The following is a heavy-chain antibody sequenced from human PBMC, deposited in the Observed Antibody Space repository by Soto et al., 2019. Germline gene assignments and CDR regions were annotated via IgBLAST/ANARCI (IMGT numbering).Heavy chain of an antibody. CDR3: ARETGYCSGGRCYSQAFDI. CDR1: EFTFSSYA. J-gene: IGHJ3*02. CDR2: ISYDGSNK. Sequence: GGSLILSCAASEFTFSSYAMHWVRQAPGKGLEWVAVISYDGSNKYYADSVKGRFTISRDNSKNTLYLQMNSLTAEDTAGYYCARETGYCSGGRCYSQAFDIWGQGTMVTVSS. D-gene: IGHD2-15*01. V-gene: IGHV3-30-3*01.